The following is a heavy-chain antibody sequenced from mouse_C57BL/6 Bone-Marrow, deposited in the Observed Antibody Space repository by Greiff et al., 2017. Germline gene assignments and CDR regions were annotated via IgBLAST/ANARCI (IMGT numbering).Heavy chain of an antibody. D-gene: IGHD1-1*01. J-gene: IGHJ2*01. CDR3: ASITTVVATNY. Sequence: VQLVESGPELVKPGASVKISCKASGYAFSSSWMNWVKQRPGKGLEWIGRIYPGDGDTNYNGKFKGKATLTADKSSSTAYMQLSSLTSEDSAVYFCASITTVVATNYWGQGTTLTVSS. V-gene: IGHV1-82*01. CDR1: GYAFSSSW. CDR2: IYPGDGDT.